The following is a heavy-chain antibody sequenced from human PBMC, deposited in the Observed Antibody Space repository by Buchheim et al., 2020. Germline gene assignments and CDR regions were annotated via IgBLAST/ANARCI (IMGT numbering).Heavy chain of an antibody. J-gene: IGHJ4*02. D-gene: IGHD2-15*01. CDR1: GFTFSDHY. CDR3: AILVVVVADASNY. CDR2: TRNKANSYTT. Sequence: EVQLVESGGGLVQPGGSLRLSCAASGFTFSDHYMDWVRQAPGKGLEWVGRTRNKANSYTTEYAASVKGRFTISRDDSKNSLYLQMNGLKTEDTAVYYCAILVVVVADASNYWGQGTL. V-gene: IGHV3-72*01.